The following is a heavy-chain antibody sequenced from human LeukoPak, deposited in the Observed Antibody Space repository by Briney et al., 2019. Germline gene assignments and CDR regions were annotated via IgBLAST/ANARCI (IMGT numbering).Heavy chain of an antibody. CDR2: ISKSGRII. Sequence: GGSLRLSCAASEFTFSNYEMNWVRQAPGKGLEWVSYISKSGRIIYYADSVKGRFIISRDDAKNSVYLQMNSLRAEGTAHYYCARELVEPAAMEFDPWGQGTLVTVSS. CDR1: EFTFSNYE. J-gene: IGHJ5*02. CDR3: ARELVEPAAMEFDP. D-gene: IGHD2-2*01. V-gene: IGHV3-48*03.